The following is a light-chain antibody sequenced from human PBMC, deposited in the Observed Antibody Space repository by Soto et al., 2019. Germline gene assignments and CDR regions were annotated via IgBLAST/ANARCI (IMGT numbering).Light chain of an antibody. CDR3: QLRTNWPSLT. CDR1: QTVNNK. CDR2: GAS. J-gene: IGKJ4*02. V-gene: IGKV3-15*01. Sequence: EILMTQSPATLSVSPVERATLSCRSTQTVNNKVVWYQHKPGQAPRLLIYGASTRATGIPARFSGSGSGTEFTLSISSLQSEDFAIYYCQLRTNWPSLTFGGGTKVDIK.